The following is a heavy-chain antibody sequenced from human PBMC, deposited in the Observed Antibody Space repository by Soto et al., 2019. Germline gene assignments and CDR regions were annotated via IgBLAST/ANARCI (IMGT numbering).Heavy chain of an antibody. D-gene: IGHD5-12*01. Sequence: QVQLVQSGAEVKKPGASVRVSCKASGYNFTSYYMHWVRQAPGQGLEWMGIVNPNGGGTSYAQQCQGRVTMTRETAPSMVYMVLAGLRSEDTAVYYCARGGEWLQLDYWGQGTLVTVSS. CDR2: VNPNGGGT. CDR1: GYNFTSYY. CDR3: ARGGEWLQLDY. V-gene: IGHV1-46*01. J-gene: IGHJ4*02.